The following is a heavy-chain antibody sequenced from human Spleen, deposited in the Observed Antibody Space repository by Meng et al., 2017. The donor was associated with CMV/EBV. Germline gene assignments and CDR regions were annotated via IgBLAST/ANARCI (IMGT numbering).Heavy chain of an antibody. V-gene: IGHV3-9*01. CDR2: ISWNGGIV. Sequence: GGSLRLSCAASGFTFDDFAMHWVRQSPGEGLEWVSGISWNGGIVGYADSVEGRFAISRDSAKNSLYLEMSSLRPEDTALYYCVKDESAYFYGLDVWGQGTTVTVSS. CDR1: GFTFDDFA. CDR3: VKDESAYFYGLDV. D-gene: IGHD2/OR15-2a*01. J-gene: IGHJ6*02.